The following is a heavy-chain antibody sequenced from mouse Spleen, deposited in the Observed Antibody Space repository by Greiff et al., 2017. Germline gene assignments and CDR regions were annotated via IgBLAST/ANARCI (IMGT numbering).Heavy chain of an antibody. CDR1: GFTFSSYA. CDR3: TRDRVYYFDY. CDR2: ISGGGDYI. Sequence: EVKLMESGEGLVKPGGSLKLSCTASGFTFSSYAMSWVRQTPEKRLEWVAYISGGGDYIYYADAVKGRFTISRDNARNTLYLQMSSLKSEDTAMYYCTRDRVYYFDYWGQGTTLTVSS. D-gene: IGHD3-1*01. V-gene: IGHV5-9-1*02. J-gene: IGHJ2*01.